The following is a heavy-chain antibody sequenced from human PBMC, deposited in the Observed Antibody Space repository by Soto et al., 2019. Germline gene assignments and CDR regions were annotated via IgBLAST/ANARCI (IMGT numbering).Heavy chain of an antibody. CDR3: AIHGVHGSPEYYFDY. CDR2: IYPGDSDT. CDR1: GYSFTSYW. J-gene: IGHJ4*02. D-gene: IGHD1-1*01. Sequence: GESLKISCKGSGYSFTSYWIGWVRQMLGKGLEWMGIIYPGDSDTRYSPSFQGQVTISADKSISTAYLQWSSLKASDTAMYYCAIHGVHGSPEYYFDYWGQGTLVTVSS. V-gene: IGHV5-51*01.